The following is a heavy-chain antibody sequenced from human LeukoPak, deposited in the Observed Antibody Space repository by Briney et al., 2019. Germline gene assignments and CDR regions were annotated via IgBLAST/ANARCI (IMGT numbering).Heavy chain of an antibody. V-gene: IGHV3-30*18. J-gene: IGHJ4*02. D-gene: IGHD6-19*01. CDR1: GFTFSSYG. Sequence: GRSLRLSCAASGFTFSSYGMHWVRQAPGKGLEWVAIISYDGSNNYYADSVKGRFTISRDNSKNTLYLQMNSLRAEDTAVYYCAKDAEQWLVGFDYWGQGTLVTVSP. CDR3: AKDAEQWLVGFDY. CDR2: ISYDGSNN.